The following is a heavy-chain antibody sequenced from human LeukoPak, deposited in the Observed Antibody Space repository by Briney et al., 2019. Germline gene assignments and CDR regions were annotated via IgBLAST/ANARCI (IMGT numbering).Heavy chain of an antibody. D-gene: IGHD2-2*02. J-gene: IGHJ4*02. CDR2: ISSSSSTI. Sequence: KPGGSLRLSCAASGFTFSDYYMNWIRQAPGKGLEWVSYISSSSSTIYYADSVKGRFTISRDNAKNSLHLQMNSLRAEDTAVYYCAKDRGGYQLLYLTPFDYWGQGTLVTVSS. CDR1: GFTFSDYY. CDR3: AKDRGGYQLLYLTPFDY. V-gene: IGHV3-11*01.